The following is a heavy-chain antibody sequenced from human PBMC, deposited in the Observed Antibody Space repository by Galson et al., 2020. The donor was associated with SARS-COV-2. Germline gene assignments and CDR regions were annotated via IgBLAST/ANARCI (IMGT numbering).Heavy chain of an antibody. CDR1: GFTFDDYA. CDR2: ISWNSGSI. V-gene: IGHV3-9*01. Sequence: SLKISCAASGFTFDDYAMHWVRQAPGKGLEWVSGISWNSGSIGYADSVKGRFTISRDNAKNSLYLQMNSLRAEDTALYYCAKPPAVGPDYWGQETRVTVSS. J-gene: IGHJ4*02. CDR3: AKPPAVGPDY. D-gene: IGHD6-19*01.